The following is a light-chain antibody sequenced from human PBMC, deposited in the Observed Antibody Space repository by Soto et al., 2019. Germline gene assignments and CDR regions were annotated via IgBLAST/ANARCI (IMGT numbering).Light chain of an antibody. J-gene: IGKJ4*01. CDR1: QSVLSSSNNKNY. Sequence: DIVMTQSPDSLAVSLGERATIKCKSSQSVLSSSNNKNYLAWYQQTPGQPPKLLISWASTRESGVPDRFSGRGSGTDFTLTISSLQSADVAVYYCQQYYTTPLPFGGGTKVEI. CDR3: QQYYTTPLP. CDR2: WAS. V-gene: IGKV4-1*01.